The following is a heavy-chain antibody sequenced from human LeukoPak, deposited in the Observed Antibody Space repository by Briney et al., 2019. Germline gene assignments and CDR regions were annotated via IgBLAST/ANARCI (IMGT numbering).Heavy chain of an antibody. CDR1: GFTLSTHA. CDR2: ISGSGSST. J-gene: IGHJ4*02. CDR3: AKGREAYSGSYTPFDY. Sequence: TGGSLRLSCAASGFTLSTHAMNWVRQAPGKGLECVSTISGSGSSTYYADSVKGRFTISRDSSKNTLYLQMNSLRAEDTAVYYCAKGREAYSGSYTPFDYWGQGTLVTVSS. V-gene: IGHV3-23*01. D-gene: IGHD1-26*01.